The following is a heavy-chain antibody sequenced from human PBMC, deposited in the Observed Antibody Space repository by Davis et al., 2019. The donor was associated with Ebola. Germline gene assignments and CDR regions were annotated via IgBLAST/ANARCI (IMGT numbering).Heavy chain of an antibody. D-gene: IGHD1-26*01. CDR2: IRSKAYGGTT. Sequence: GESLKISCTASGFTFGDYAMSWVRQAPGKGLEWVGFIRSKAYGGTTDYAASVKGRFTISRDDSKSIAYLQMNSLKTEDTAVYYCTSCRGRELLYYFDYWGQGTLVTVSS. V-gene: IGHV3-49*04. J-gene: IGHJ4*02. CDR1: GFTFGDYA. CDR3: TSCRGRELLYYFDY.